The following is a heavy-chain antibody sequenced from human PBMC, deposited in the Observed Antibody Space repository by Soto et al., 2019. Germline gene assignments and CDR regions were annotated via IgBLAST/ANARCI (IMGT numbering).Heavy chain of an antibody. D-gene: IGHD2-2*02. CDR1: GFIFSNAW. CDR3: TTDLPNCSSHRCYNAFDI. V-gene: IGHV3-15*07. Sequence: PGGSLRLSCAASGFIFSNAWMHWVRQAPGKGLEWVGRIKSEIHGGTTDYAAPAEARFTISRDDSKSTLYLQMNSLKTEDTAVYYCTTDLPNCSSHRCYNAFDIWGQGTMVTVSS. J-gene: IGHJ3*02. CDR2: IKSEIHGGTT.